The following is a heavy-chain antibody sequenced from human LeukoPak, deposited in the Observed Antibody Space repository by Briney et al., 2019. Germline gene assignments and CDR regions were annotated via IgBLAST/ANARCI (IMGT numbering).Heavy chain of an antibody. V-gene: IGHV4-59*08. Sequence: SETLSLTCTVSGGSFSNYYWTWIRQPPGKGLEWIGYIFYTVTTNYNPSLKSRVSMSVDTSKKQYSLKLSSVTAAGTAVYYCASHRYSGTYYDDYWGQGTLVTVSS. CDR2: IFYTVTT. D-gene: IGHD1-26*01. CDR3: ASHRYSGTYYDDY. J-gene: IGHJ4*02. CDR1: GGSFSNYY.